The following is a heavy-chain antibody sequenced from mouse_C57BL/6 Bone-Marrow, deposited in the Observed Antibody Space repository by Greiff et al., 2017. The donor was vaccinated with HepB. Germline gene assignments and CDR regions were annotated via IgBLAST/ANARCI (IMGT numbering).Heavy chain of an antibody. V-gene: IGHV1-52*01. CDR3: ARALWAYWDFDV. CDR1: GYTFTSYW. J-gene: IGHJ1*03. D-gene: IGHD6-1*01. CDR2: IDPSDSET. Sequence: VQLQQPGAELVRPGSSVKLSCKASGYTFTSYWLHWVKQRPIQGLEWIGNIDPSDSETHYNQKFKDKATLTVDKSSSTAYMQLSSLTSEDSAVYYWARALWAYWDFDVWGTGTTVTVSS.